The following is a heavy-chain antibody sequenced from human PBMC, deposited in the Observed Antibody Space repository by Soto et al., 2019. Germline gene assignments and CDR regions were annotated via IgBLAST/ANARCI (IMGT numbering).Heavy chain of an antibody. Sequence: SETLSLTCTVSGGSITSYYWTWIRQPPGKELEWIGYIYYTGRTNCNPSLKSRLTMSVDTSKNQFSLRLSSVTAADTAVYYCARDLTIGGFFDPWGQGTLVTVSS. J-gene: IGHJ5*02. CDR1: GGSITSYY. V-gene: IGHV4-59*01. CDR2: IYYTGRT. D-gene: IGHD3-10*01. CDR3: ARDLTIGGFFDP.